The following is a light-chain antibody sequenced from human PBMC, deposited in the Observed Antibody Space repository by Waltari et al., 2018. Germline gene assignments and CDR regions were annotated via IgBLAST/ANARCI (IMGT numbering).Light chain of an antibody. CDR2: KDS. V-gene: IGLV3-25*03. J-gene: IGLJ1*01. CDR3: QSTDSNGTYLYV. Sequence: SYELTQPPSVSVSPGQTARITCSGDALPKQYGYWYQKKAGQAPVLVITKDSERPSGIPERFSGSSSGSTVTLTITGVQAEDEADYYCQSTDSNGTYLYVFGSGTKVTVL. CDR1: ALPKQY.